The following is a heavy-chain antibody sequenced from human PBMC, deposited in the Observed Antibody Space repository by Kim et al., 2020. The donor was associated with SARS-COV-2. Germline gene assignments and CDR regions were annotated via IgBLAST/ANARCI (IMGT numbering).Heavy chain of an antibody. CDR3: ARDFLVVVTEYGMVF. Sequence: GGSLRLSCAASGFTFSDYYMSWIRQAPGKGLEWVSYISSSGSTIYYADSVKGRFTISRDNSKNSLYLQMNSLRAEDTAVYYCARDFLVVVTEYGMVFWGQGTTVTVSS. V-gene: IGHV3-11*01. J-gene: IGHJ6*02. CDR1: GFTFSDYY. CDR2: ISSSGSTI. D-gene: IGHD3-22*01.